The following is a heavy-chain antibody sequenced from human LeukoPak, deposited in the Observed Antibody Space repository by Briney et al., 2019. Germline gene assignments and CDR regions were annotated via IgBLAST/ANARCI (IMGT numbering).Heavy chain of an antibody. CDR2: IYHSGST. CDR1: GGSISNSNC. J-gene: IGHJ6*04. CDR3: ARDPTMVRGPSMDV. V-gene: IGHV4-4*02. D-gene: IGHD3-10*01. Sequence: SGTMSLTCAVSGGSISNSNCWRWVRQPPGQGLEWIGEIYHSGSTNYNPSLKSRVTISVDKSKNQFSLKLSSVTAADTAVYYCARDPTMVRGPSMDVWGKGTTVTVSS.